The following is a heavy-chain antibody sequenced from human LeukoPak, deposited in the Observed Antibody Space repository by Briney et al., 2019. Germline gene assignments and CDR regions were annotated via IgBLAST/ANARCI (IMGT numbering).Heavy chain of an antibody. D-gene: IGHD3-10*01. Sequence: PGGSLSPACAPSGLTFSSYSTNCDRPAPGKGLEWDSYISSSSRTISHADSVKGPFTISRDNAKNSLYLQMNSLRAEDSAVYYCARGAGSGSYYDYWGQGTLVTVSS. V-gene: IGHV3-48*01. CDR2: ISSSSRTI. J-gene: IGHJ4*02. CDR3: ARGAGSGSYYDY. CDR1: GLTFSSYS.